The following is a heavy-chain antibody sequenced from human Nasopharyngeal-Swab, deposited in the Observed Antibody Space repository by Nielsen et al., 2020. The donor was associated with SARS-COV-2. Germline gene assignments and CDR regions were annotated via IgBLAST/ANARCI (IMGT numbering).Heavy chain of an antibody. CDR3: ARESVGATDY. D-gene: IGHD1-26*01. V-gene: IGHV1-69*05. Sequence: SVKVSCKASGGTFSSYAISWVRQAPGQGLEWMGGIIPIFGTANYAQKLQGRVTMTTDTSTSTAYMELRSLRSDDTAVYYCARESVGATDYWGQGTLVTVSS. J-gene: IGHJ4*02. CDR1: GGTFSSYA. CDR2: IIPIFGTA.